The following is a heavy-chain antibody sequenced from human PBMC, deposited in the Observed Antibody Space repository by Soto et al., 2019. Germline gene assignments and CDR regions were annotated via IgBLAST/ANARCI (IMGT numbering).Heavy chain of an antibody. J-gene: IGHJ6*02. CDR1: GDSVSSNSAA. CDR2: TYYRSKWYN. V-gene: IGHV6-1*01. Sequence: SQTLSLTCAISGDSVSSNSAAWNWIRQSPSRGLEWLGRTYYRSKWYNDYAVSVKSRITINPDTSKNQFSLQLNSVTPEDTAVYYCARGTYSSSSVRYYYYGMDVWGQGTTVTVSS. D-gene: IGHD6-6*01. CDR3: ARGTYSSSSVRYYYYGMDV.